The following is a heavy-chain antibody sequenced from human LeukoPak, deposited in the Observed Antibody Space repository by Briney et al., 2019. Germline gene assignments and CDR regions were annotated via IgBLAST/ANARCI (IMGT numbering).Heavy chain of an antibody. Sequence: ASVKVSCKASGYTFTGYDINWVRQATGQGLEWMGWMNPNSGNTGYAQKFQGRVTMTRNTSISTAYMELSSLRSEDTAVYYCARGRAGVAARSRSYYFDYWGQGTLVTVSS. V-gene: IGHV1-8*01. J-gene: IGHJ4*02. CDR3: ARGRAGVAARSRSYYFDY. CDR1: GYTFTGYD. D-gene: IGHD6-6*01. CDR2: MNPNSGNT.